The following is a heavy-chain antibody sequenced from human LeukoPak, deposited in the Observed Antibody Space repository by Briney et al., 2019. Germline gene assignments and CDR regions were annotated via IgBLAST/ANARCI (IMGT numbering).Heavy chain of an antibody. CDR1: GFTFSRYA. CDR2: ISYDGSDK. CDR3: AREGVVVAAYYAFDI. V-gene: IGHV3-30*01. D-gene: IGHD2-15*01. J-gene: IGHJ3*02. Sequence: GRSLRLSCAASGFTFSRYALHWVRQAPGKGPEWVTTISYDGSDKFYADSVKGRFTISRDNSKNTLYLQMNSLRAEDTAVYYCAREGVVVAAYYAFDIWGQGTMVTVSS.